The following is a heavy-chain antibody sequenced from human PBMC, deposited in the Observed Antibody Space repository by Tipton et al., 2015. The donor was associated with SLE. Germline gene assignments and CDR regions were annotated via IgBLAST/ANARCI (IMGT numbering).Heavy chain of an antibody. Sequence: TLSLTCTVSGGSISRSNNYWGWIRQSPGKGLEWIGTIYYSGTTYYNPSLKSRATISVDTSKNHFSLKLRSVTAADTAVFYCARGHLAVAFDSWGQGTLVTVSS. CDR1: GGSISRSNNY. J-gene: IGHJ4*02. D-gene: IGHD6-19*01. V-gene: IGHV4-39*07. CDR2: IYYSGTT. CDR3: ARGHLAVAFDS.